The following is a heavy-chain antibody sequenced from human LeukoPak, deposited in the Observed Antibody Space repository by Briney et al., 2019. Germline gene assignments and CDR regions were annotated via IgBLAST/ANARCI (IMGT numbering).Heavy chain of an antibody. D-gene: IGHD4-23*01. J-gene: IGHJ4*02. CDR2: IIPIFGTA. Sequence: ASVKVSCKASGGTFSSYAISWVRQAPGQGLEWMGGIIPIFGTANYAQKFQGRVTITADESTSTAYMELSSLRSEDTAVYYCANQDDYGGNSYWGQGTLVTVSS. CDR3: ANQDDYGGNSY. V-gene: IGHV1-69*13. CDR1: GGTFSSYA.